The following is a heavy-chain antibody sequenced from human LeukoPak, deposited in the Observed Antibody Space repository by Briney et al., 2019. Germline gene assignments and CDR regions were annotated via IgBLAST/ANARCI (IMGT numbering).Heavy chain of an antibody. CDR1: GFTFSNYA. J-gene: IGHJ3*02. CDR2: INGNGGST. Sequence: GSLRVSCAASGFTFSNYAMSWGRQAPGEGLEWVSGINGNGGSTYNADSVKGRFTISRDNSKNTLYLQMNSLRAEDTAVYYCAKGGLVHPLHIWGQGTMVTVSS. V-gene: IGHV3-23*01. CDR3: AKGGLVHPLHI. D-gene: IGHD3/OR15-3a*01.